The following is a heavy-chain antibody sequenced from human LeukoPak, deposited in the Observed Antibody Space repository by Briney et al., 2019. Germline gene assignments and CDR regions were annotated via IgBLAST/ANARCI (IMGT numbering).Heavy chain of an antibody. V-gene: IGHV3-13*04. D-gene: IGHD6-13*01. CDR1: GFTFSSYD. J-gene: IGHJ4*02. CDR2: IGTAGDT. CDR3: ARGYSSSWYPKEYYFDY. Sequence: SGGSLRLSCAASGFTFSSYDMHWVRQATGKGLECVSAIGTAGDTYYLGSVKRRFTISRENAKNSLYLQMNSLRARDTTVYFCARGYSSSWYPKEYYFDYWGQGTLVTVSS.